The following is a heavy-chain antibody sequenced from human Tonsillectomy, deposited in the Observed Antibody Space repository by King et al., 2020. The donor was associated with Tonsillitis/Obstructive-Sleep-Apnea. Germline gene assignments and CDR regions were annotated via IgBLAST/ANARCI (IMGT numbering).Heavy chain of an antibody. D-gene: IGHD6-13*01. J-gene: IGHJ6*03. CDR2: ITQDGSEK. CDR3: ARDIAAAGPYYYYYYMDV. V-gene: IGHV3-7*04. Sequence: VQLVESGGGLVQPGGSLRLSCAASGFTFSSYWMSWVRQAPGQGLEWVANITQDGSEKYYVDSVKGRFTISRDNAKNSLYLQMNSLRAEDTAVYYCARDIAAAGPYYYYYYMDVWGKGTTVTVSS. CDR1: GFTFSSYW.